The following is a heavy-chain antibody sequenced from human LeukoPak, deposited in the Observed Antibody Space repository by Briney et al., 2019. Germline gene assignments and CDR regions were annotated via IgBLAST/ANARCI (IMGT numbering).Heavy chain of an antibody. D-gene: IGHD3-16*01. Sequence: PGGSLRLSCEASGFTFRSYGMSWVRQGPGKGLEWVSGISGRGGETDYADFVKGRFTISRDNSKSTLFLQMNSLRAEDTAVHYCAKDLKGLYDYVRGSYAIDIWGHGTMVTVSS. CDR3: AKDLKGLYDYVRGSYAIDI. CDR2: ISGRGGET. J-gene: IGHJ3*02. CDR1: GFTFRSYG. V-gene: IGHV3-23*01.